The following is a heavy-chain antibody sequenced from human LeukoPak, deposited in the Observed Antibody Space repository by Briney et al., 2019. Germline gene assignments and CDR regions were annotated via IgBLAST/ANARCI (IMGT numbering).Heavy chain of an antibody. Sequence: ASVKVSCKASGYTFTSYGISWVRQAPGQGLEWMGWISAYNGNTNYAQKLQGRVTMTTDTSTSTAYMELRSLRSDDTAVYYCARVNHYYYGSGSYSYYFDYWGQGTLVTVSS. CDR1: GYTFTSYG. V-gene: IGHV1-18*01. D-gene: IGHD3-10*01. CDR2: ISAYNGNT. J-gene: IGHJ4*02. CDR3: ARVNHYYYGSGSYSYYFDY.